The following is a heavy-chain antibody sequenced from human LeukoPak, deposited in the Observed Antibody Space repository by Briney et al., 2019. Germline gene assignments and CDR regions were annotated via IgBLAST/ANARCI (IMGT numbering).Heavy chain of an antibody. V-gene: IGHV3-48*01. J-gene: IGHJ1*01. CDR2: ISSSSSTI. D-gene: IGHD2-21*01. Sequence: GGSLRLSCAPSGFTFSSYSMNWVRQAPGKGLEWVSYISSSSSTIYYADSVRGRFTISRDNAKNSLYLQMNSLRAEDTAVYYCASTNMVVIAPYFQHWGQGTLVTVSS. CDR3: ASTNMVVIAPYFQH. CDR1: GFTFSSYS.